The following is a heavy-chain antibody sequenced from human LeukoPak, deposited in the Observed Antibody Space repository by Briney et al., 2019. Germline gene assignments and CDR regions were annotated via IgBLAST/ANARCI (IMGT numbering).Heavy chain of an antibody. CDR3: ARTIKSGNYYWFDP. CDR2: ISYTGST. D-gene: IGHD1-26*01. Sequence: SETLSLTCTVSGGSISNYYWSWIRQPPGEGLEWIGFISYTGSTNYNPPLKSRVTVSVDTSKNQFSLKVTSVTAADTAVYYCARTIKSGNYYWFDPWGQGTLVTVSS. CDR1: GGSISNYY. V-gene: IGHV4-59*01. J-gene: IGHJ5*02.